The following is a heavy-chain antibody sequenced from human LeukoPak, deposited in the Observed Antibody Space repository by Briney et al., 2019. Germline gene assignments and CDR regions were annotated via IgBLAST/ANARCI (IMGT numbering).Heavy chain of an antibody. CDR2: IYYSGST. CDR1: GGSISSSSYY. Sequence: SGTLSLTCTVSGGSISSSSYYWGWIRQPPGKGLEWIGSIYYSGSTYYNPSLKSRVTISVDTSKNQFSLKLSSVTAADTAVYYCARGPRGRPDYWGQGTLVTVSS. J-gene: IGHJ4*02. CDR3: ARGPRGRPDY. D-gene: IGHD3-10*01. V-gene: IGHV4-39*07.